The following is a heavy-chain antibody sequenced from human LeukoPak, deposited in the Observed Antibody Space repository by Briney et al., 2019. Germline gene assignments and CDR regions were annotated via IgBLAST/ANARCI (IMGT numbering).Heavy chain of an antibody. Sequence: PGGSLRLSCATSGFTLSSYSMNWVRQAPGKGLEWVSYINSGSTTIYYADSVKGRFTISRDNAKNSLYLQMNSLRAEDTAVYYCARDVEQWLVRVYYFDYWGQGTLVTVSS. CDR3: ARDVEQWLVRVYYFDY. D-gene: IGHD6-19*01. J-gene: IGHJ4*02. CDR2: INSGSTTI. V-gene: IGHV3-48*01. CDR1: GFTLSSYS.